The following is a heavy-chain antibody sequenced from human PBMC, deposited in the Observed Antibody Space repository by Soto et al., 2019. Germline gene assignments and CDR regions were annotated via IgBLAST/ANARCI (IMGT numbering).Heavy chain of an antibody. CDR1: GFTFSSYA. Sequence: GGSLRLSCAASGFTFSSYAMHWVRQVPGKGLEYVSAISSNGGSTYYANSVKGRFTISRDNSKNTLYLQMGSLRAEDMAVYYCARDKGITFGGVIQIDAFDIWGQGTMVTVSS. J-gene: IGHJ3*02. V-gene: IGHV3-64*01. CDR3: ARDKGITFGGVIQIDAFDI. CDR2: ISSNGGST. D-gene: IGHD3-16*02.